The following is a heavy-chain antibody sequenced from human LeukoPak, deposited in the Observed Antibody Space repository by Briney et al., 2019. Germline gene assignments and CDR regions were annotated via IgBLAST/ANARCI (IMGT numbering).Heavy chain of an antibody. J-gene: IGHJ5*02. Sequence: SVKVSCKASGGTFSSYAISWVRQAPGQGLEWMGGIIPIFGTANYAQKFQGRVTITTDESTSTAYMELSSLRSEDTAVYYCARGRSIAARHWFDPWGQGTLVTVSS. D-gene: IGHD6-6*01. CDR3: ARGRSIAARHWFDP. CDR1: GGTFSSYA. CDR2: IIPIFGTA. V-gene: IGHV1-69*05.